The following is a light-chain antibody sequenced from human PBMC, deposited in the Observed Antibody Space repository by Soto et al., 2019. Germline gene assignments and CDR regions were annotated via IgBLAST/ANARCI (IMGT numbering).Light chain of an antibody. V-gene: IGKV3-15*01. J-gene: IGKJ1*01. CDR1: QSVSSN. Sequence: EIVRTQSPASLSVPPGERDTLSCRASQSVSSNFAWYLQKPGQAPRLLIYGASTRATAVPARFTASGSGTEFTLTISSLQSDDFGVYYCQQYDTWPRTFGQGTKV. CDR2: GAS. CDR3: QQYDTWPRT.